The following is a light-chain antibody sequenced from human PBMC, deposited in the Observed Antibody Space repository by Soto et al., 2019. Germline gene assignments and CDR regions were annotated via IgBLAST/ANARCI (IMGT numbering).Light chain of an antibody. J-gene: IGLJ1*01. CDR1: NIGTKS. V-gene: IGLV3-21*02. Sequence: SYELTQQSSLSVAPGQTARIPCGGDNIGTKSVHWYRQRPGQAPVLVVYDDASRPTGTPDRVSGSNSGNTATLTISRVEAGDEADYYCQVWDSDSEHYVFGGGTKVTVL. CDR3: QVWDSDSEHYV. CDR2: DDA.